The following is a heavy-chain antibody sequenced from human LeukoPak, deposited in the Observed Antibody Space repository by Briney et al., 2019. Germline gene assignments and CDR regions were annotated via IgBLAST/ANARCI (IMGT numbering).Heavy chain of an antibody. V-gene: IGHV4-4*07. CDR3: AREEDYDRPFEY. CDR1: GGSISSYY. Sequence: SETLSLTCTVPGGSISSYYWNWIRQPAGKGLEWIGRIHTSGTTNYNPSLNSRVTMSVDTSKNEFSLKLSSVTAADTAVYYCAREEDYDRPFEYWGQGTLLTVSS. J-gene: IGHJ4*02. D-gene: IGHD3-22*01. CDR2: IHTSGTT.